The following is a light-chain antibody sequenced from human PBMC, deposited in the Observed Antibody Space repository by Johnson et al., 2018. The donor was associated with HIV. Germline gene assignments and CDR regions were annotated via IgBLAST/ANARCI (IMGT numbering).Light chain of an antibody. CDR2: DTY. J-gene: IGLJ1*01. CDR1: SSNIGNNF. V-gene: IGLV1-51*01. CDR3: VTWESSLSVLYV. Sequence: QSVLTQPPSVSAAPGQKVTVSCSGSSSNIGNNFVSWYQQVPGTAPKLLIYDTYKRPSGIPDRFSGSKSGTSATLGISGLQTGDEADYYCVTWESSLSVLYVFGTGTKVTVL.